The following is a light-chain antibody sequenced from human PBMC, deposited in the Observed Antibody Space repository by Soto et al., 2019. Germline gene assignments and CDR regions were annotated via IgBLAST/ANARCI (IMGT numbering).Light chain of an antibody. CDR3: QQYGSSGT. V-gene: IGKV3-20*01. CDR2: SAS. CDR1: QSVSSTY. J-gene: IGKJ1*01. Sequence: EIVLTQSPGTLSLSPGERATLSCRASQSVSSTYLAWYQQKPGQAPRLLIYSASSRATGIPDRFSGSGSGTDFARTIDRLEPEDFAVYYCQQYGSSGTFGQGTKVEI.